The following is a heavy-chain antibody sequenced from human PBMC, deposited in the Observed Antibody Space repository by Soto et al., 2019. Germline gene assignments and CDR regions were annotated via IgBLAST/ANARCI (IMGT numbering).Heavy chain of an antibody. CDR1: GASISSDSYY. D-gene: IGHD6-19*01. J-gene: IGHJ4*02. CDR3: ARYLWLNGAAPNDY. V-gene: IGHV4-39*01. CDR2: IFHTGST. Sequence: QLQLQESGPGLVKPSESLSLACTVSGASISSDSYYWGCIRQPPGQGLEWIGSIFHTGSTYYNLSLKTRVTISSDTSRNQISLKLSSVTAADTAVYYCARYLWLNGAAPNDYWGQGTLVTVSS.